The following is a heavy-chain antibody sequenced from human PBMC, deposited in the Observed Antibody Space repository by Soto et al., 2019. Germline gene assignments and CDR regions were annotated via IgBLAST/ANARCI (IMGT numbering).Heavy chain of an antibody. J-gene: IGHJ4*02. V-gene: IGHV4-39*01. CDR1: GGSISSSSNH. Sequence: SETLSLTCTVSGGSISSSSNHWGWIRQPPGKGLEWIGNIYYSENTYYNPSLKSRVTISVDTSKNQFSLKLSSVTAADTAVYYCARQMGYYDFWSPDIIDGRAGFDYWGQGTLVTVSS. CDR2: IYYSENT. D-gene: IGHD3-3*01. CDR3: ARQMGYYDFWSPDIIDGRAGFDY.